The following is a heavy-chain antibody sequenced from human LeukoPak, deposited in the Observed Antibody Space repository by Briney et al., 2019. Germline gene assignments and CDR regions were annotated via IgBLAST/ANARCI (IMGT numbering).Heavy chain of an antibody. V-gene: IGHV3-20*04. CDR3: ARGSYSSSWYWYFDL. CDR2: INWNGRST. J-gene: IGHJ2*01. Sequence: GGSLRLSCAPSGFTFDDYGMSWVRHAPGKGLEWVSGINWNGRSTYFADSVKGRFTISRDNAKDSLYLQMNSLRVEDTAFYYCARGSYSSSWYWYFDLWGRGTLVTVSS. D-gene: IGHD6-13*01. CDR1: GFTFDDYG.